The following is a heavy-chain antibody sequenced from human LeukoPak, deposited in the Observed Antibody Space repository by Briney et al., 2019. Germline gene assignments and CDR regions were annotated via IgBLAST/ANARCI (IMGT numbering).Heavy chain of an antibody. CDR3: AKPGYYYDSSGYYIDY. J-gene: IGHJ4*02. CDR2: IWYDGSNK. Sequence: PGGSLRLSCAASGFTFSSYGMHWVRQAPGKGLEWVAVIWYDGSNKYYAGSVKGRFTISRDNSKNTLYLQMNSLRAEDTAVYYCAKPGYYYDSSGYYIDYWGQGTLVTVSS. V-gene: IGHV3-33*06. D-gene: IGHD3-22*01. CDR1: GFTFSSYG.